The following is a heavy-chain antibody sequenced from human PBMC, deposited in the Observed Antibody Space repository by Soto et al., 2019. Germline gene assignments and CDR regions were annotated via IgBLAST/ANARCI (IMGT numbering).Heavy chain of an antibody. CDR3: ARDSGGGYCSSTSCYAPDY. Sequence: GGSLRLSCAASGFTFSSYGMHWVRQAPGKGLEWVAVIWYDGSNKYYADSVKGRFTISRDNSKNTLYLQMNSLRAEDTAVYYCARDSGGGYCSSTSCYAPDYWGQGTLVTVSS. J-gene: IGHJ4*02. CDR2: IWYDGSNK. V-gene: IGHV3-33*01. CDR1: GFTFSSYG. D-gene: IGHD2-2*01.